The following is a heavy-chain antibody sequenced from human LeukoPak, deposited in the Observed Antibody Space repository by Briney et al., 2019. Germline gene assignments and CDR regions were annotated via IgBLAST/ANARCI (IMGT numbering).Heavy chain of an antibody. D-gene: IGHD5-18*01. CDR2: IIPIFGTA. V-gene: IGHV1-69*13. Sequence: WASVKVSCKASGGTFTSYATSWVRQAPGQGLDWMGGIIPIFGTANYAQKSQGRVTITADESTSTGYMELSSPRSEDTAVYYCAGEIQFDAFDIWGQGTMVTVSS. CDR3: AGEIQFDAFDI. J-gene: IGHJ3*02. CDR1: GGTFTSYA.